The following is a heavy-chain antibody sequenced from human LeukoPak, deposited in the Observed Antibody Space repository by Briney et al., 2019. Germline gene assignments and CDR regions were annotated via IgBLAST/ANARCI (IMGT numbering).Heavy chain of an antibody. CDR3: AKGLQSGVGVAGRGSDY. CDR1: GFTFSSHA. CDR2: IRGCGGST. Sequence: GGSLRLSCAASGFTFSSHALNWVRQTPGKWLEWVSAIRGCGGSTYYADSVKGRFTISRDNSKNARYLQMNSLRAEDTAVYYCAKGLQSGVGVAGRGSDYLGQGTLVTVFS. J-gene: IGHJ4*02. V-gene: IGHV3-23*01. D-gene: IGHD1-26*01.